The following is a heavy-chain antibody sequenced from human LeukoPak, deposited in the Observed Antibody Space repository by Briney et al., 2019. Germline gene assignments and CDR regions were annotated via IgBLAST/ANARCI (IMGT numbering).Heavy chain of an antibody. J-gene: IGHJ4*02. D-gene: IGHD2-15*01. CDR1: GGSISSGSYY. CDR3: ERPCSGGSFYFDY. CDR2: IYTSGST. V-gene: IGHV4-61*02. Sequence: SQTLSLTCTVSGGSISSGSYYWSWIRQPAGKGLEWIGRIYTSGSTNYNPSLKSRVTISVDTSKNQFSLKLSSVTAADTAVYYCERPCSGGSFYFDYWREPTLVTVS.